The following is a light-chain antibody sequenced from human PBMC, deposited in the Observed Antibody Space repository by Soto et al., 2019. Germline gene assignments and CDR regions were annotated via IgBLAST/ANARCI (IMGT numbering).Light chain of an antibody. J-gene: IGKJ1*01. CDR3: QKYYTYPWT. V-gene: IGKV1-5*03. CDR2: KAS. CDR1: QSISSW. Sequence: DIQMTQSPSTLSASVGDRVTITCRASQSISSWLAWYQQRPGRAPKLLIYKASNLEGGVPSRFSGSGSGTELTLTISSLHPDDFATYYCQKYYTYPWTFGPGTKVDIK.